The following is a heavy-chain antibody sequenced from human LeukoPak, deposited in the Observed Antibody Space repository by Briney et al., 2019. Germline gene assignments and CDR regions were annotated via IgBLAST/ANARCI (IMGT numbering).Heavy chain of an antibody. CDR3: ARGDGYGDYAGAFDI. V-gene: IGHV1-69*05. Sequence: SVKVSCKASGGTFSSYAISWVRQAPAQGLEWVGRIIPIFGTANYAQTFQGRVTITTDESTSTAYMELSSLRSEDTTVYYCARGDGYGDYAGAFDIWGQGTMVTVSS. CDR2: IIPIFGTA. CDR1: GGTFSSYA. J-gene: IGHJ3*02. D-gene: IGHD4-17*01.